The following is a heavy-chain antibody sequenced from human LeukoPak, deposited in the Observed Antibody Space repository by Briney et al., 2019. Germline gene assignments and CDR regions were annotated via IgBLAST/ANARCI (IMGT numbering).Heavy chain of an antibody. Sequence: SETLPLTCTVSGGSITTGSYYWIWIRQPAGKGLEWVGRIYTTGSTDYNPSLKSRVTMSVDTSKNQFSLKLTSVTVADTALYYCARAPTSNTSSSSPFDIWGQGTMVTVSS. D-gene: IGHD2-2*01. V-gene: IGHV4-61*02. CDR3: ARAPTSNTSSSSPFDI. CDR1: GGSITTGSYY. J-gene: IGHJ3*02. CDR2: IYTTGST.